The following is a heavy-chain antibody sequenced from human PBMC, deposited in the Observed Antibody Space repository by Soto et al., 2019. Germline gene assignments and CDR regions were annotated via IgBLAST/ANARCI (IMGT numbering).Heavy chain of an antibody. Sequence: QVQLQQWGAGLLKPSETLSLTCAVYGGFFSGYYWSWIRQPPGKGLEWIGEINHSGSTNYNPSLKSRVSISVDTSKNQFSLKLSSVTAADTAVYYCARGRQRYCSSTSCYGSTGNCFDPWGQGTLVTVSS. J-gene: IGHJ5*02. CDR2: INHSGST. CDR1: GGFFSGYY. V-gene: IGHV4-34*01. D-gene: IGHD2-2*01. CDR3: ARGRQRYCSSTSCYGSTGNCFDP.